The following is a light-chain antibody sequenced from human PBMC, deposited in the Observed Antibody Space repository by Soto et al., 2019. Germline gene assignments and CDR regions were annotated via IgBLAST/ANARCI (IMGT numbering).Light chain of an antibody. CDR3: HLYGSSPQK. CDR2: GAS. J-gene: IGKJ1*01. Sequence: EIVLTQSPGTLSLSPGERATLSCRASQSISNIYLAWYQHKAGQAPRLLIYGASNRATGIPDRFSGSGSGTDFTLTISRLEPEDFAVYYCHLYGSSPQKFGQGTKV. CDR1: QSISNIY. V-gene: IGKV3-20*01.